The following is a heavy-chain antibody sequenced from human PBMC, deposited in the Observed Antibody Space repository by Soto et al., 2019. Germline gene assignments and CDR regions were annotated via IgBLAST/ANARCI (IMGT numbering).Heavy chain of an antibody. CDR3: TRTKNEPPFYPHQRIEL. CDR2: IRSKTNNYAT. Sequence: EVQLVESGGGLVQPGGSLKLSCAASGLTCSDSAIHWVRQASGKGLEWVGRIRSKTNNYATKYAASVKGRFTISRDNSKNTAYLQMNSLKTEDTAVYYCTRTKNEPPFYPHQRIELWGQGTTVTVSS. V-gene: IGHV3-73*02. J-gene: IGHJ6*02. CDR1: GLTCSDSA. D-gene: IGHD3-16*02.